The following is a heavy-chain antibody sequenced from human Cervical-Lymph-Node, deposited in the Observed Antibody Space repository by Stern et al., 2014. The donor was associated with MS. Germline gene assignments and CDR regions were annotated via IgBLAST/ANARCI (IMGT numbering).Heavy chain of an antibody. Sequence: QVQLVQSGAEVKKPGASVKVSCKASGYTFTNYALHWVRQAPGQRPEWMGWIQPGNGDAKYSQNFQDRVTITRDTSANTVYMELRSLRVEDTAMYYCARGYSTTYLDYWGQGTLVTVSS. D-gene: IGHD6-13*01. CDR3: ARGYSTTYLDY. J-gene: IGHJ4*02. CDR1: GYTFTNYA. V-gene: IGHV1-3*01. CDR2: IQPGNGDA.